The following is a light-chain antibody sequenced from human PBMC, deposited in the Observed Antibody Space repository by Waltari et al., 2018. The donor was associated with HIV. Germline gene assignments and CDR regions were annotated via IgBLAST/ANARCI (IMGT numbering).Light chain of an antibody. CDR3: CSYAGSSNWV. CDR2: EGI. Sequence: QSVLTQPPSVSGSPGQSITISCTGSSSDVGSYNLVSWYQQHPGKAPKLMIYEGIKRPSGVSNRFSGSKSGNTASLTISGLQAEDEADYYCCSYAGSSNWVFGGGTKLTVL. V-gene: IGLV2-23*01. J-gene: IGLJ3*02. CDR1: SSDVGSYNL.